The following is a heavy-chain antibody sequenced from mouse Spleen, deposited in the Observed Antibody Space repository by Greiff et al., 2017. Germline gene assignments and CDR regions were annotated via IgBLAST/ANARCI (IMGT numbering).Heavy chain of an antibody. Sequence: QVQLKQSGPELVKPGASVKISCKASGYAFSSSWMNWVKQRPGKGLEWIGRIYPGDGDTNYNGKFKGKATLTADKSSSTAYMQLSSLTSEDSAVYFCARGSGAGERGWYFDVWGAGTTVTVSP. CDR3: ARGSGAGERGWYFDV. D-gene: IGHD3-3*01. J-gene: IGHJ1*01. V-gene: IGHV1-82*01. CDR1: GYAFSSSW. CDR2: IYPGDGDT.